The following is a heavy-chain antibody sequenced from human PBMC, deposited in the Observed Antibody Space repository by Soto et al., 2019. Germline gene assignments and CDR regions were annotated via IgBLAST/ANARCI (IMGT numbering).Heavy chain of an antibody. CDR3: AHSRGDILTDYYDGWFDP. D-gene: IGHD3-9*01. CDR2: IYWDDDK. V-gene: IGHV2-5*02. Sequence: QITLKVSGPTLVKPTQTLTLTCTFSWFSLTTSAVGVGWIRQPPGKALEWLALIYWDDDKRYNPSLKSRLTTTKTTSKNQMVLTMPNMDPVDTATYYCAHSRGDILTDYYDGWFDPWGQGTLVTVSS. J-gene: IGHJ5*02. CDR1: WFSLTTSAVG.